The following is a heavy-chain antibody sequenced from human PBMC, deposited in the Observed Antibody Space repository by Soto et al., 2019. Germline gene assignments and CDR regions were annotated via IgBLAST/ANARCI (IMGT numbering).Heavy chain of an antibody. D-gene: IGHD6-13*01. V-gene: IGHV1-69*13. Sequence: SVKVSCKASRGTFNNYALTWVRQAPGQGLEWMGGIIPIVGTINYAQKFQGRLTITADESTNTAYMELSSLTSEDTAVYYCASSYGTSWYGDYWGQGTLVTVSS. J-gene: IGHJ4*02. CDR2: IIPIVGTI. CDR1: RGTFNNYA. CDR3: ASSYGTSWYGDY.